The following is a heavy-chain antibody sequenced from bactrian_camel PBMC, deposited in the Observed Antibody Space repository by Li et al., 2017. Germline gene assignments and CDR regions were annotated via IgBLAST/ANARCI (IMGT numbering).Heavy chain of an antibody. CDR3: AANSHKDVSDLRCDL. CDR2: MDSGGVMT. J-gene: IGHJ4*01. D-gene: IGHD6*01. Sequence: DVQLVESGGGLVEPGGSLRLSCVASGLELRGNDVAWVRQAPGKGLEWVSGMDSGGVMTYYSDSVKGRFTIYEDNAKTAVYLQMRDLKPEDTASYYCAANSHKDVSDLRCDLWGQGTQVTVS. CDR1: GLELRGND. V-gene: IGHV3S40*01.